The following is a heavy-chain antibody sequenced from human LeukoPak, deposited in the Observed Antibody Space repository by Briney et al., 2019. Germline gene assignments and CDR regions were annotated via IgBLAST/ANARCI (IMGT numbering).Heavy chain of an antibody. Sequence: PGGSRRLSCAASGFTLTNYAMSWVRQAPGEGLEWVSTITGSGDGTYYADSVKGRFTISRDSSKNTLYLQMNSLRVEDTAVYYCATQNFDYWGQGTLVTVSS. CDR2: ITGSGDGT. CDR3: ATQNFDY. CDR1: GFTLTNYA. J-gene: IGHJ4*02. V-gene: IGHV3-23*01.